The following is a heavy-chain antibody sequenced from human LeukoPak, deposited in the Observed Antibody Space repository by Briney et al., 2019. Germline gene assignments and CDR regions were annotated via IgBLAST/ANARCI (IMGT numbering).Heavy chain of an antibody. V-gene: IGHV4-59*01. D-gene: IGHD5-12*01. CDR1: GGSISRYY. J-gene: IGHJ4*02. CDR2: IYYSGST. Sequence: SETPFLTCTVSGGSISRYYWSWIRQTPGKGLEWIGYIYYSGSTNYNPSLKSRVTISVDTSKNQFSLKLSSVTAADTAVYYCARAYSGYDVHFDYWGQGTLVTVSS. CDR3: ARAYSGYDVHFDY.